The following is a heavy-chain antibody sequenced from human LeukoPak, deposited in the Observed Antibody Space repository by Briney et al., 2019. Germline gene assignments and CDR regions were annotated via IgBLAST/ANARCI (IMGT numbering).Heavy chain of an antibody. J-gene: IGHJ4*02. Sequence: SETLSLTCAVSGGSISSSNWWSWVRQDPGKGLEWIGYIYYSGSTYYNPSLKSRVTISVDTSKNQFSLKLSSVTAADTAVYYCARLGDHDQSDYWGQGTLVTVSS. V-gene: IGHV4-31*11. CDR3: ARLGDHDQSDY. CDR1: GGSISSSNW. CDR2: IYYSGST. D-gene: IGHD3-16*01.